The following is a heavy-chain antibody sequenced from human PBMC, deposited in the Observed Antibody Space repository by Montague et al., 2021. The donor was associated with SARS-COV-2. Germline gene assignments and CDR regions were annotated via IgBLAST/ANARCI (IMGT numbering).Heavy chain of an antibody. CDR3: ARTSQYCTPTNCYLPNAMDV. J-gene: IGHJ6*02. D-gene: IGHD2-8*01. CDR1: GYSITHAYC. V-gene: IGHV4-38-2*02. CDR2: IWHGGST. Sequence: SETLSLTCTVSGYSITHAYCWGWIRQPPGKGLEWIGNIWHGGSTYYNPSLKSRVTLSVDTSNNQFSLKLTSVTAADTAVYYCARTSQYCTPTNCYLPNAMDVWGQGTTVTVSS.